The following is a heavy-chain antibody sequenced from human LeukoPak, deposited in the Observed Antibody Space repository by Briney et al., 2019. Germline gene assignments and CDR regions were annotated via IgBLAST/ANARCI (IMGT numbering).Heavy chain of an antibody. CDR1: GGSFSGYY. J-gene: IGHJ4*02. D-gene: IGHD3-16*02. CDR3: ARPRSGGDYVWGSYRSTYYFDY. Sequence: PSETLSLTCAVYGGSFSGYYWSWIRQPPGKGLEWIGDINHSGSNNYNPSLKSRVIISVDTSKNQFSLKQSSVSAAHTAVYHCARPRSGGDYVWGSYRSTYYFDYWGQGTLVTVSS. CDR2: INHSGSN. V-gene: IGHV4-34*01.